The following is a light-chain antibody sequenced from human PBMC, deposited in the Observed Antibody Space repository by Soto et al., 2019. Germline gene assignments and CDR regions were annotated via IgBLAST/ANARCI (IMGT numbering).Light chain of an antibody. CDR3: QLYGPSLTWP. CDR1: QSVTSNY. CDR2: GTS. V-gene: IGKV3-20*01. Sequence: ETVLTQSPGTLSLSPGERATLSCRASQSVTSNYLAWYQQKPGQAPRLLIFGTSGRATGIPDRFSGSGSGTDFTLTISRLEPEDVAVYYCQLYGPSLTWPFDQGTKVDIK. J-gene: IGKJ1*01.